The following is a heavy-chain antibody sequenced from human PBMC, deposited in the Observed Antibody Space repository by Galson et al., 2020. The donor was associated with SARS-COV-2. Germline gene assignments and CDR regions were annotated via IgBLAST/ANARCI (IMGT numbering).Heavy chain of an antibody. J-gene: IGHJ6*02. V-gene: IGHV1-18*01. CDR3: ARDLGIIIVGALYGMDV. D-gene: IGHD1-26*01. CDR2: ISAYNGNT. CDR1: RYTFTSYG. Sequence: ASVNVSCKASRYTFTSYGISWVRQAPGQGLEWMGWISAYNGNTNYAQKLQGRVTMTTDTSTSTAYMELRSLRADDTAVYYCARDLGIIIVGALYGMDVGGQGTTVTVSS.